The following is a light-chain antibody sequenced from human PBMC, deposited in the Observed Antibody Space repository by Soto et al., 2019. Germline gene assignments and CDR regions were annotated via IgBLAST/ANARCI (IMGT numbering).Light chain of an antibody. Sequence: IQRNPSPSTLAASVVSIVTLTSRASQSISRWLAWYQQKPGKAHKLLMYKASSLESGVPSRFSGSGSETEFTLSMRSLQPYDAATPYCQKYSTAAETLGEGTKVDIK. J-gene: IGKJ1*01. V-gene: IGKV1-5*03. CDR1: QSISRW. CDR3: QKYSTAAET. CDR2: KAS.